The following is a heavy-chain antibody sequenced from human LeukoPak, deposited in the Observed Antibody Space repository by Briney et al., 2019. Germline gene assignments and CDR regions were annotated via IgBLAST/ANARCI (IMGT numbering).Heavy chain of an antibody. Sequence: SVKVSCKASGGTFSSYAISWVRQAPGQGLEWMGGIIPIFGTTNYAQKFQGRVTITADKSTSTAYMELSSLRSEDTAVYYCARDQGVPAAMRACWFDPWGQGTLVTVSS. CDR1: GGTFSSYA. CDR3: ARDQGVPAAMRACWFDP. V-gene: IGHV1-69*06. J-gene: IGHJ5*02. D-gene: IGHD2-2*01. CDR2: IIPIFGTT.